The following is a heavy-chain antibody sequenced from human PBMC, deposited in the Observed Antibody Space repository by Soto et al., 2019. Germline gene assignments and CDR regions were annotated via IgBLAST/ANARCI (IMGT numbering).Heavy chain of an antibody. CDR2: ISAYNGHT. Sequence: QVQLVQSGAEVKKPGASVKVSCKASGYTFTSYGISWVRQAPGQGLEWMGWISAYNGHTNYAQKLQVSVTMTTDTSTRTAYMELTSLRSDGTTLYYSVSDPPPMDVWGQGTTVTVSS. V-gene: IGHV1-18*01. J-gene: IGHJ6*02. CDR3: VSDPPPMDV. CDR1: GYTFTSYG.